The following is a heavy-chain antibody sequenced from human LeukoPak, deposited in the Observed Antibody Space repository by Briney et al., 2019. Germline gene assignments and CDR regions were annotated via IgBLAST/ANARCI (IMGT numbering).Heavy chain of an antibody. V-gene: IGHV5-51*01. D-gene: IGHD3-10*01. CDR1: GYSFTSYW. CDR2: IYPGDSDT. Sequence: GESLKISCKGSGYSFTSYWIGWVRQMPGKGLEWMGIIYPGDSDTRYSPSFQGQVTISADKSISTAYLQWSSLKASDTAMYYCARQPGRYYGSGSYFDYWGQGTLVTVSS. CDR3: ARQPGRYYGSGSYFDY. J-gene: IGHJ4*02.